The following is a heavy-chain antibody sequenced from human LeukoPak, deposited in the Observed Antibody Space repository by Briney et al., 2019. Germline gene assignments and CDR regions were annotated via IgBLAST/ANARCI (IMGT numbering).Heavy chain of an antibody. Sequence: SETLSLTCTVSGGSISSYYWSWIRQPPGKGLEWIGYIYTSGSTNYNPSLKSRVTISVDTSKNQFSLKLSSVTAADTAVYYCARRNVLRFLEWPHAWHYYYYMDVWGKGTTVTVSS. CDR1: GGSISSYY. D-gene: IGHD3-3*01. J-gene: IGHJ6*03. CDR3: ARRNVLRFLEWPHAWHYYYYMDV. CDR2: IYTSGST. V-gene: IGHV4-4*09.